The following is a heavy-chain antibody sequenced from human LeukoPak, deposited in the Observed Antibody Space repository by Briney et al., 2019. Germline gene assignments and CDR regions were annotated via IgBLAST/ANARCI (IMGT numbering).Heavy chain of an antibody. CDR3: APNFEYSSSRGAFDI. CDR2: ISTSGST. V-gene: IGHV4-4*07. D-gene: IGHD6-6*01. Sequence: PSETLSLTCTVSGGSISSYYWSWIRQPAGKGLESIGHISTSGSTNYNPSLKSRVTMSVDTSKNQFSLKLSSVTAADTAVYYCAPNFEYSSSRGAFDIWGQGTMVTVSS. CDR1: GGSISSYY. J-gene: IGHJ3*02.